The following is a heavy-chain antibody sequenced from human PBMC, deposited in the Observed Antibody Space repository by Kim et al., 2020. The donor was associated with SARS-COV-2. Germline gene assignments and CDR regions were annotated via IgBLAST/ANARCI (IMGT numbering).Heavy chain of an antibody. J-gene: IGHJ4*02. CDR2: ISSSSSYT. D-gene: IGHD1-26*01. CDR3: AREVAGATADYFDY. V-gene: IGHV3-11*06. Sequence: GGSLRLSCAASGFTFSDYYMSWIRQAPGKGLEWVSYISSSSSYTNYADSVKGRFTISRDNAKNSLYLQMNSLRAEDTAVYYCAREVAGATADYFDYWGQGTLVTVSS. CDR1: GFTFSDYY.